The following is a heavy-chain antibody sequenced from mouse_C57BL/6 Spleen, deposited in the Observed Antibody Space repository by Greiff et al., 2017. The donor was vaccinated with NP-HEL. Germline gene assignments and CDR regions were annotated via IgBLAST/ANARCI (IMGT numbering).Heavy chain of an antibody. D-gene: IGHD3-2*02. Sequence: EVQVVESGPGLVKPSQSLSLTCSVTGYSITSGYYWNWIRQFPGNKLEWMGYLSYAGSNNYNPSLKNRISITRDTSKNQLFLKLNSVTTEDTATYYCARDQGGFDYWGQGTTLTVSS. J-gene: IGHJ2*01. CDR3: ARDQGGFDY. CDR1: GYSITSGYY. V-gene: IGHV3-6*01. CDR2: LSYAGSN.